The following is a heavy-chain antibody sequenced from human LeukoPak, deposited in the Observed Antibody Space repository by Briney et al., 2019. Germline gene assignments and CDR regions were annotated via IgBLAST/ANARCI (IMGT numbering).Heavy chain of an antibody. CDR2: LYTNGSA. J-gene: IGHJ6*03. CDR3: ARDQGVPADKRDYYMDV. Sequence: SETLSLTCTVSGVSVSVYYMRWIRQPAGKGLEWIRFLYTNGSANYNPSLKSRGTMSLDTCKNQLPLKLSSVTAADTSVYCCARDQGVPADKRDYYMDVWGKGTTVTVSS. V-gene: IGHV4-4*07. D-gene: IGHD2-2*01. CDR1: GVSVSVYY.